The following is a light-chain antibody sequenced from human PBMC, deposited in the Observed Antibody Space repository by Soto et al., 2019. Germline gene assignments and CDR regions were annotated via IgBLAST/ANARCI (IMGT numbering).Light chain of an antibody. CDR2: DAS. Sequence: EIVLTQSPGTLSLSPGERATLSCRASQSVTSTYVAWYQQRPGQAPRLVIYDASTRATGIPDRFSASGSGTDFTLTISRLEPEDFAVYFCQQYASAPLTFGQGTKVEVK. V-gene: IGKV3-20*01. CDR1: QSVTSTY. J-gene: IGKJ1*01. CDR3: QQYASAPLT.